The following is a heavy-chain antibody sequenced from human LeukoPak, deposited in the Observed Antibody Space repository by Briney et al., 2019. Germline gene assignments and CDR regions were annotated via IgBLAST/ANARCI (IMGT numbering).Heavy chain of an antibody. Sequence: GGSLRLSCAASGFTFSSYSMNWVRQAPGKGLEWVSSVSRSSSYIYYVDSVKGRFTISRDNAKNSLYLQMNSLRAEDTAVYYCAKDFWDIVVVPSAIPDYWGQGTLVTVSS. J-gene: IGHJ4*02. CDR1: GFTFSSYS. V-gene: IGHV3-21*04. CDR2: VSRSSSYI. D-gene: IGHD2-2*01. CDR3: AKDFWDIVVVPSAIPDY.